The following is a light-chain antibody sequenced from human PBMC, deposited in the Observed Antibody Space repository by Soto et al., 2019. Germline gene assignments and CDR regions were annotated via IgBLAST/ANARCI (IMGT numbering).Light chain of an antibody. CDR1: QSIDSGY. J-gene: IGKJ1*01. Sequence: EIVLTQSPGTLSLSPGERATLSCRASQSIDSGYVAWYQQKPGQAPKLLIYGPSSRATGIPGRFSGSGSGRDFILTISRLEPEDFAVYYCHQYGSSSWTFGPGTKVELK. V-gene: IGKV3-20*01. CDR2: GPS. CDR3: HQYGSSSWT.